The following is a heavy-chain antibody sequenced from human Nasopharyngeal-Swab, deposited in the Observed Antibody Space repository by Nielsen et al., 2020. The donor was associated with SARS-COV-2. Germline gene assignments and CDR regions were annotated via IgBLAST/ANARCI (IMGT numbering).Heavy chain of an antibody. V-gene: IGHV4-4*02. CDR1: GGSISSSNW. CDR2: IYHSGST. CDR3: ARGEGDIAGSGHDY. Sequence: SEILSLTCAVSGGSISSSNWWSWVRQPPGKGLEWIGEIYHSGSTNYNPSHKSRVTISVDKSKNQFSLKLSSVTAAVTAVYYCARGEGDIAGSGHDYWGQGTLVTVSS. J-gene: IGHJ4*02. D-gene: IGHD5-12*01.